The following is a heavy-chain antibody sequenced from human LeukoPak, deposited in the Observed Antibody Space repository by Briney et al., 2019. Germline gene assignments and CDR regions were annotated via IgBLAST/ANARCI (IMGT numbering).Heavy chain of an antibody. CDR1: GFTFSSYE. CDR3: ARDGDYGGNPGYFDY. V-gene: IGHV3-48*03. CDR2: ISSSGSTI. J-gene: IGHJ4*02. D-gene: IGHD4-23*01. Sequence: GGSLRLSCTASGFTFSSYEMNWVRQAPGKGLEWVSYISSSGSTIYYADSVKGRFTISRDNAKNSLYLQMNSLRAEDTAVYYCARDGDYGGNPGYFDYWGQGTLVTVSS.